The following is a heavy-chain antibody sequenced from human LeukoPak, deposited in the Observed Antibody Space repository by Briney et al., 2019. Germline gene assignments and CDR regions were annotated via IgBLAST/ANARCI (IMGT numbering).Heavy chain of an antibody. CDR3: AAITGGMDV. V-gene: IGHV4-59*01. J-gene: IGHJ6*02. CDR2: IYYSGST. CDR1: GGSISSYY. D-gene: IGHD5-12*01. Sequence: SETLSLTCAVSGGSISSYYWSWIRQPPGKGLEWIGYIYYSGSTNYNPSLKSRVTISVDTSKNQFSLKLSSVTAADTAVYYCAAITGGMDVWGQGTTVTVSS.